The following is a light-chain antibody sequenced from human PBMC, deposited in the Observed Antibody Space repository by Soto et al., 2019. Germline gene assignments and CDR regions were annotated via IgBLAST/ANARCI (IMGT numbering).Light chain of an antibody. CDR1: SSDVGSHNL. V-gene: IGLV2-23*02. J-gene: IGLJ1*01. CDR2: EVS. CDR3: CSYAGSSTYV. Sequence: QSVLTQPASVSRAPGQSITISCTRTSSDVGSHNLVSWYQQHPGKVPKLMISEVSKRPSGVSDRFSGSKSGNTASLTISGLQAEDEADYYCCSYAGSSTYVFGTGTKLTVL.